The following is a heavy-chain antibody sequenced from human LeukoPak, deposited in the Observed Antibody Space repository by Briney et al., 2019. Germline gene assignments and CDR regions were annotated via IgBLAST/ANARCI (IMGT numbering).Heavy chain of an antibody. J-gene: IGHJ6*02. Sequence: GGSLRLSCAASGFAFSSYWMNWARQAPGKGLEWVASINHNGNVNYYVDSVKGRFTTSRDNAKNSLYLQMSNLRAEDTAVYFCARGGGLDVWGQGATVTVSS. CDR3: ARGGGLDV. CDR1: GFAFSSYW. D-gene: IGHD3-16*01. V-gene: IGHV3-7*03. CDR2: INHNGNVN.